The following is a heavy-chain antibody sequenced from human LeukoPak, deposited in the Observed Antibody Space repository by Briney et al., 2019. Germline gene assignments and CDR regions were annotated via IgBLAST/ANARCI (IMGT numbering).Heavy chain of an antibody. D-gene: IGHD3-9*01. Sequence: SETLSLTCTVSGGSITTYPYNWGWIRQTPGKGLEWIGTISYSGTTYYKPSLKSRVTMSIDTSKDQFSLNLSSATAADTAVYYCARHPTGYPNWFDSWGQGTLVTVSS. CDR2: ISYSGTT. CDR1: GGSITTYPYN. J-gene: IGHJ5*01. CDR3: ARHPTGYPNWFDS. V-gene: IGHV4-39*01.